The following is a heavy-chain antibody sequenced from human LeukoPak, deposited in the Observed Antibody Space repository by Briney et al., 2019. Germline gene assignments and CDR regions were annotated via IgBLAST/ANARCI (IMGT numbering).Heavy chain of an antibody. D-gene: IGHD2-2*01. J-gene: IGHJ6*02. Sequence: PGGSLRLSCAASGFTFDDYAMHWVRQAPGKGLEWVSGISWNSGSIGYADSVKGRFTISRDNAKNSLYLQMNSLRAEDTALYYCAIFSLPAAPGNYYYGMDVWGQGTTVTVSS. CDR1: GFTFDDYA. CDR3: AIFSLPAAPGNYYYGMDV. CDR2: ISWNSGSI. V-gene: IGHV3-9*01.